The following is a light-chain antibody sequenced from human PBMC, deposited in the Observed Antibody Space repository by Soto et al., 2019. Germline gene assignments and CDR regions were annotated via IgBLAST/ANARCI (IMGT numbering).Light chain of an antibody. CDR3: QQHGSSPRT. CDR1: QSVSNSY. J-gene: IGKJ1*01. CDR2: GAS. V-gene: IGKV3-20*01. Sequence: EIVLTQSPGTLSLSPGERATLSCRASQSVSNSYLAWYQQKPGQAPRVLIYGASSRATGIPDRFSGSGSGTDFTLTISRLEPEDFAVYYCQQHGSSPRTFGQGTKVESK.